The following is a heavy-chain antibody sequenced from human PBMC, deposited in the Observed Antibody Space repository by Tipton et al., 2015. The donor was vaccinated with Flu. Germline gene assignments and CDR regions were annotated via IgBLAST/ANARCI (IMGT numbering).Heavy chain of an antibody. D-gene: IGHD2-21*02. CDR3: VRQNCGGDCYPDY. CDR1: GSSFSSYW. V-gene: IGHV5-51*01. J-gene: IGHJ4*02. CDR2: IYPDDSDT. Sequence: VQLVQSGAEVKKPGESLKISCKGSGSSFSSYWIAWVRQRPGKGLEWMGIIYPDDSDTKYSPSFQGQVTFSADKSVNTAYLQWTSPKASDTATYFCVRQNCGGDCYPDYWGQGTLVTVSS.